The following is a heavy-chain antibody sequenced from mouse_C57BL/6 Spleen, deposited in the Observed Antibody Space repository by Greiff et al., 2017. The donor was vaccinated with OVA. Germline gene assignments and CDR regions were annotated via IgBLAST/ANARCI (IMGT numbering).Heavy chain of an antibody. CDR3: ARDSSGSLAY. V-gene: IGHV1-26*01. D-gene: IGHD3-2*02. Sequence: VQLQQSGPELVKPGASVKISCKASGYTFTDYYMNWVKQSHGKSLEWIGDINPNNGGTSYNQKFKGKATLTVDKSSSTAYMELRSLTSEDSAVYYCARDSSGSLAYWGQGTLVTVSA. CDR2: INPNNGGT. J-gene: IGHJ3*01. CDR1: GYTFTDYY.